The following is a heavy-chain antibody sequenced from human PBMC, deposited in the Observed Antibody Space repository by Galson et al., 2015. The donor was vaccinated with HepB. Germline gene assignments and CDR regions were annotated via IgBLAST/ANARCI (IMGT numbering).Heavy chain of an antibody. CDR2: ISSSSSYI. Sequence: SLRLSCAASEFTFSSYNMNWVRQAPGKGLERVSSISSSSSYIYYADSVKGRFTISRDNAKNSLYLQMNSLRAEDTAVYYCARDRPPGIAAAGSFHHWGQGTLVTVSS. D-gene: IGHD6-13*01. CDR3: ARDRPPGIAAAGSFHH. V-gene: IGHV3-21*01. J-gene: IGHJ1*01. CDR1: EFTFSSYN.